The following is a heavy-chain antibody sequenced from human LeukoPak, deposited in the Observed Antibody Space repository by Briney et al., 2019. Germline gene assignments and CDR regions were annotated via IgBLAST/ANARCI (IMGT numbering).Heavy chain of an antibody. D-gene: IGHD2-2*01. J-gene: IGHJ2*01. CDR2: IYSGGGT. CDR3: ASAMNFGHFDL. CDR1: GFSVNNKY. Sequence: GGSLRLSCAASGFSVNNKYMTWFRQTPAKGLEWVSVIYSGGGTYYADFVKGRFTISRDDSKNTLFLQMNSLRAEDSAVYYCASAMNFGHFDLWGRGTLVTVSS. V-gene: IGHV3-53*01.